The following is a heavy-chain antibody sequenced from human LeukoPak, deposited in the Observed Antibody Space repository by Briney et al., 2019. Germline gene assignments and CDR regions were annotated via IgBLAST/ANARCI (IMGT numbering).Heavy chain of an antibody. CDR1: GFTFDDYG. CDR3: PRDKKTVVAATHFYYYYMDV. V-gene: IGHV3-20*04. J-gene: IGHJ6*03. D-gene: IGHD2-15*01. Sequence: GGSLRLSCAASGFTFDDYGMSWVRQAPGKGLEWVSGINWNGGSTGYADSVKGRFTISRDNAKNSLYLQMNSLRAEDTAVYYCPRDKKTVVAATHFYYYYMDVWGKGTTVTVSS. CDR2: INWNGGST.